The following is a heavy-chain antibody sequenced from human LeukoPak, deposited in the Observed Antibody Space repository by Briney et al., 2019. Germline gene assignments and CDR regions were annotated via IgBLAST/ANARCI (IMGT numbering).Heavy chain of an antibody. D-gene: IGHD1-26*01. Sequence: GASVKVSCKASGYTFSDYYIHWVRQAPGQGLEWVGWINPNSGSTDSAQKLQGRFTMTRDTSISATYMELRTLTSDDTAVYYCARGTRGSYSSIHDWGQGTLVTVSS. CDR2: INPNSGST. J-gene: IGHJ4*02. V-gene: IGHV1-2*02. CDR1: GYTFSDYY. CDR3: ARGTRGSYSSIHD.